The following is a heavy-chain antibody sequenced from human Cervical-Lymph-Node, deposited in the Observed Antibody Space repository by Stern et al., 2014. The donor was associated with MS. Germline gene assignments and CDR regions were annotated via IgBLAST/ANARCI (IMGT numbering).Heavy chain of an antibody. CDR2: INPSGGST. CDR3: ARDQYCSGGSCSLDY. V-gene: IGHV1-46*01. Sequence: VQLEESGAEVKKPGASVKVSCKASGYTFTSYYMHWVRQAPGQGLEWMGIINPSGGSTSFAHKFQGRVTMTRHNSTTTLYIELSSLRSEDTAVYYCARDQYCSGGSCSLDYWGQGTLVTVSS. CDR1: GYTFTSYY. D-gene: IGHD2-15*01. J-gene: IGHJ4*02.